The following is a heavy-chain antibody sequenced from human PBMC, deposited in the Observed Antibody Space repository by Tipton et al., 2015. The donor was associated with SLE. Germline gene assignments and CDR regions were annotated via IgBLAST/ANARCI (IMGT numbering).Heavy chain of an antibody. V-gene: IGHV4-59*01. CDR3: ARDLNGYNRGWYYFMDG. CDR2: IYYSGST. CDR1: GGSISTYY. D-gene: IGHD5-24*01. J-gene: IGHJ6*03. Sequence: TLSLTCTVSGGSISTYYWSWIRQPPGKGLEWIGYIYYSGSTNCNPSLKSRVTISVDTFKNQSSLKLSSVTAADTAVYYCARDLNGYNRGWYYFMDGWGKGTTVTVSS.